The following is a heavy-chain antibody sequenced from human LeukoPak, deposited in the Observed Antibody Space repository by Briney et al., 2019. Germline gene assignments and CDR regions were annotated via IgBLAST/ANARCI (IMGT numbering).Heavy chain of an antibody. V-gene: IGHV4-4*07. Sequence: PSETLSLTCTVSGGSISSYYWSWIRQPAGKGLEWIGRIYTSGSTNYNPSLKSRVTMSVDTSKNQFSLKLSSVTAADTAVYYCARGLSGDDFWSGYCPSNWFDPWGQGTLVTVSS. J-gene: IGHJ5*02. CDR2: IYTSGST. D-gene: IGHD3-3*01. CDR3: ARGLSGDDFWSGYCPSNWFDP. CDR1: GGSISSYY.